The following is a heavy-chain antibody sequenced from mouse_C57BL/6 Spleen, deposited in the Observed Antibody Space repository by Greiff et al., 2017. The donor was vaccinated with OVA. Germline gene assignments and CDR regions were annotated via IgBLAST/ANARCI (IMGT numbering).Heavy chain of an antibody. CDR3: ARANWEPYWYFDV. Sequence: QVQLQQSGPGLVQPSQSLSITCTVSGFSLTSYGVHWVRQSPGKGLEWLGVIWSGGSTDYNAAFISILSISKDNSKSQVFFKMNSLQADDTAIYYCARANWEPYWYFDVWGTGTTVTVSS. CDR2: IWSGGST. V-gene: IGHV2-2*01. D-gene: IGHD4-1*01. J-gene: IGHJ1*03. CDR1: GFSLTSYG.